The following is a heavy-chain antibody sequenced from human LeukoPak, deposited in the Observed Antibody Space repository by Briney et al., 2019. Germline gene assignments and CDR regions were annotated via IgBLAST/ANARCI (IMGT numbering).Heavy chain of an antibody. CDR1: GFTFGSYA. J-gene: IGHJ4*02. CDR2: ISGSGGST. CDR3: AKDGTWIHVWLDY. D-gene: IGHD5-18*01. V-gene: IGHV3-23*01. Sequence: GGSLRLFCAASGFTFGSYAMSWVRQAPGKGLEWVSVISGSGGSTYYTDSVKGRFTISRDNSKNTLYLQMNNLRAEDTAIYYCAKDGTWIHVWLDYWGQGTLVSVSS.